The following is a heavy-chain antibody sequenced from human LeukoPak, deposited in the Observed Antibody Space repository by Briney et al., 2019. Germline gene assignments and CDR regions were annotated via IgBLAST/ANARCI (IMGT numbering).Heavy chain of an antibody. D-gene: IGHD2-2*01. Sequence: GGSLRLSCAASGFTFSTYWMHWVRQAPGTGLVWVSLINSDGSSTNYADPVKGRFTISRDNAKNTLYLQMNSLRAEDTAIYYCATDVPAATIFGYWGQGTLVTVSS. CDR2: INSDGSST. CDR3: ATDVPAATIFGY. V-gene: IGHV3-74*01. CDR1: GFTFSTYW. J-gene: IGHJ4*02.